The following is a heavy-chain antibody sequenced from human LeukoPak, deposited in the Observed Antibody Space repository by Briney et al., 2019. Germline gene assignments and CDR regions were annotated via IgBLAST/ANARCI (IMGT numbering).Heavy chain of an antibody. Sequence: NTSETLSLTCTVSGGSISSYYWSWIRQPPGKGLEWIGYIYYSGSTNYNPSLKSRVTISVDTSKNQFSLKLSSVTAADTAVYYCATAGRWLVAGPLDYWGQGTLVTVSS. CDR2: IYYSGST. V-gene: IGHV4-59*01. CDR3: ATAGRWLVAGPLDY. CDR1: GGSISSYY. J-gene: IGHJ4*02. D-gene: IGHD6-19*01.